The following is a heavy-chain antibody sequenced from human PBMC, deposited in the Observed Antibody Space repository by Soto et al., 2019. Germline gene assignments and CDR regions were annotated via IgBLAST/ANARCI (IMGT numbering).Heavy chain of an antibody. CDR3: AKKTTLWFGDGADAFDI. Sequence: PGGSLRLSCAASGFTFSSYSMNWVRQAPGKGLEWVSYISSSSSTIYYADSVKGRFTISRDNAKNSLYLQMNSLRAEDTAVYYCAKKTTLWFGDGADAFDIWGQGTMVTVSS. CDR2: ISSSSSTI. CDR1: GFTFSSYS. J-gene: IGHJ3*02. D-gene: IGHD3-10*01. V-gene: IGHV3-48*01.